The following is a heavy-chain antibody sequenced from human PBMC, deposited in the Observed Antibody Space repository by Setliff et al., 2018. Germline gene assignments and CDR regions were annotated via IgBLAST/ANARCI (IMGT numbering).Heavy chain of an antibody. Sequence: PSETLSLTCAVSGGSISSGSYYWAWVRQPPGKELEWIGRIYITGSTDYNPSLKSRVTISEDTSKNQFSLELSSVTAADTAVYFCARGFSYGVTTYGLDIWGRGTMVTVSS. CDR1: GGSISSGSYY. CDR3: ARGFSYGVTTYGLDI. D-gene: IGHD3-10*01. CDR2: IYITGST. V-gene: IGHV4-61*01. J-gene: IGHJ3*02.